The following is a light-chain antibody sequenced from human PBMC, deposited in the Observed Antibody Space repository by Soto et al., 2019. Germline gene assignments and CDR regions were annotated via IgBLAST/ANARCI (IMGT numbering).Light chain of an antibody. CDR3: CSYAGSTNYNR. CDR2: EVT. CDR1: SSDIGGYNY. J-gene: IGLJ1*01. V-gene: IGLV2-8*01. Sequence: QSALTQPPSASGSPGQSFTISCTGGSSDIGGYNYVSWYQQRPGKVPRLIIYEVTKRPSGVPDRFSGSKSGNTASLTVSGLQADDEADYYCCSYAGSTNYNRFGPGTKGTVL.